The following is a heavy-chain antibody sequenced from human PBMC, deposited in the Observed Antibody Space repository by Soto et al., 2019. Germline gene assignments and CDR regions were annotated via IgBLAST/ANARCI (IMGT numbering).Heavy chain of an antibody. CDR2: IYYSGST. V-gene: IGHV4-61*01. J-gene: IGHJ6*02. CDR3: ARALGYCSSTSCLNYGMDV. D-gene: IGHD2-2*01. CDR1: GGSVSSGSYY. Sequence: AETLSLTCTVSGGSVSSGSYYCICIRQRPWKGLEWIGYIYYSGSTNYNPSLKSRVTISVDTSKNQFSLKLSSVTAADTAVYYCARALGYCSSTSCLNYGMDVWGQGTTVTVSS.